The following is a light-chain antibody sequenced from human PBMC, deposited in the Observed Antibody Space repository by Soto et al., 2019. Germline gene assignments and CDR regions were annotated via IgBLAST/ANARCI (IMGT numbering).Light chain of an antibody. CDR2: GAS. J-gene: IGKJ5*01. V-gene: IGKV3-20*01. CDR3: QHYRSSIT. Sequence: EIVLTQSPGNLSLSPGERATLSCRASQSVSSSYLAWYQQKPGQAPRLLIYGASSRATGIPDRFSGSGSGTDFTLTISRLEPEDFAVYYCQHYRSSIT. CDR1: QSVSSSY.